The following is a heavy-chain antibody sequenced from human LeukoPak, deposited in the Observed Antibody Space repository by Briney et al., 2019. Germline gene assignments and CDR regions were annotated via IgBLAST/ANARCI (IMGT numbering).Heavy chain of an antibody. J-gene: IGHJ4*02. V-gene: IGHV3-23*01. CDR1: GFTFSSYA. D-gene: IGHD6-19*01. CDR3: AILPLSAEAGFDY. Sequence: AGGSLRLSCAASGFTFSSYAMSWVRQAPGKGLEWVSAISGSGGSTYYADSVKGRFTISRDNSKNTLYLQMNSLRAEDTAVYYCAILPLSAEAGFDYWGQGTLVTVSS. CDR2: ISGSGGST.